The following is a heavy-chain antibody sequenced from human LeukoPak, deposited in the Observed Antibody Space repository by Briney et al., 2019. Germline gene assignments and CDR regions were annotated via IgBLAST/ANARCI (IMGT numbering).Heavy chain of an antibody. CDR3: AMKRSPTVAWKAY. CDR1: GYSISSGYY. CDR2: IYHSGST. Sequence: SETLFLTCAVSGYSISSGYYWGWIRQPPWKELEWNGGIYHSGSTYYNPSLKSRDTRPVDTPKNQCSLELSSVTAADTAVYYCAMKRSPTVAWKAYWGQGPLVTVPP. D-gene: IGHD4-17*01. J-gene: IGHJ4*02. V-gene: IGHV4-38-2*01.